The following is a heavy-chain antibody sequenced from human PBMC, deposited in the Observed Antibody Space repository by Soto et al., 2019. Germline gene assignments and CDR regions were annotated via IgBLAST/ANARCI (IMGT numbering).Heavy chain of an antibody. CDR2: MNPDSGNT. D-gene: IGHD1-1*01. J-gene: IGHJ6*02. CDR1: GYTFTSYD. Sequence: QVQLVQSGAEVKKPGASVKVSCKASGYTFTSYDINCVRQATGQGLEWMGWMNPDSGNTGYAQKFQGRVTMTRNTSISTAYMELSSLRSEDTAVYYCARERTGTTSRDVWGQGTTVTVSS. V-gene: IGHV1-8*01. CDR3: ARERTGTTSRDV.